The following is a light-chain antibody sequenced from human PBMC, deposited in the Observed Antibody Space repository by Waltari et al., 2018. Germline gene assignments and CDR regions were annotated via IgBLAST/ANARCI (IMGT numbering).Light chain of an antibody. V-gene: IGKV3-11*01. Sequence: EIVLTQSPATLSLSPGERATLSCRPSQRVSYYLAWYQQRPGQAPRLLIYATSHRATGIPTRFSGRESETDFTLTISILEPEDFAVYYCQQRRNWPLTFGGGTKVEIK. CDR2: ATS. CDR1: QRVSYY. CDR3: QQRRNWPLT. J-gene: IGKJ4*01.